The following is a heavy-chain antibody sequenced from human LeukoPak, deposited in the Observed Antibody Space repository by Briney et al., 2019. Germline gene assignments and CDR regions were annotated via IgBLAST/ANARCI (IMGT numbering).Heavy chain of an antibody. CDR1: GYTFTSYY. Sequence: ASVKVSCKASGYTFTSYYMHWVRQAPGQGLEWVGIINPSGGSTSYAQKFQGRVTMTRDTSTSTVYMELSSLRSEDTAVYYCARGGDTFGGVIVTPFDYWGQGTLVTVSS. V-gene: IGHV1-46*01. D-gene: IGHD3-16*02. CDR2: INPSGGST. CDR3: ARGGDTFGGVIVTPFDY. J-gene: IGHJ4*02.